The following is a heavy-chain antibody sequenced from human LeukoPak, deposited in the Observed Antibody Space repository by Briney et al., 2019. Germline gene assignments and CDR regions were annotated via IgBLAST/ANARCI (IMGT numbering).Heavy chain of an antibody. Sequence: GGSLRLSCAASGFTFSSYEMNWVRQAPGKGLEWVSYISSSGSTIYYADSVKGRFTISRDNAKNSLYLQMNSLRAEDTAVYYCARDVQLERQTYYYYYGMDVWGQGTTVTVSS. CDR1: GFTFSSYE. D-gene: IGHD1-1*01. CDR3: ARDVQLERQTYYYYYGMDV. J-gene: IGHJ6*02. V-gene: IGHV3-48*03. CDR2: ISSSGSTI.